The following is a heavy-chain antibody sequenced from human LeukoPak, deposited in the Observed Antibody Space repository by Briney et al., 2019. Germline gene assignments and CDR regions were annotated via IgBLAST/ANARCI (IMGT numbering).Heavy chain of an antibody. Sequence: SETVSLTCAVYGGSFSGYYWSWIRQPPGKGLEWIGEINHSGSTNYNPSLKSRVTISVGTSKNQFSLKLSSVTAADTAVYYCARASMVRGVIGYWGQGTLVTVSS. CDR3: ARASMVRGVIGY. CDR1: GGSFSGYY. J-gene: IGHJ4*02. CDR2: INHSGST. V-gene: IGHV4-34*01. D-gene: IGHD3-10*01.